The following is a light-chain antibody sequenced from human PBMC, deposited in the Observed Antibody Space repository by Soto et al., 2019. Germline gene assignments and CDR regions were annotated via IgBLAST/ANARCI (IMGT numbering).Light chain of an antibody. V-gene: IGKV3-15*01. J-gene: IGKJ5*01. CDR2: GAS. CDR1: QSVRTK. Sequence: EIVMTQSPDTLYLSPCEGSTLSCMASQSVRTKLAWYQQKAGQAPRLLIYGASTRATGIPDRFSGSGSGTEFTLTISSLQSEDFAVYYCQQYNSWPPITFGQGTRLEIK. CDR3: QQYNSWPPIT.